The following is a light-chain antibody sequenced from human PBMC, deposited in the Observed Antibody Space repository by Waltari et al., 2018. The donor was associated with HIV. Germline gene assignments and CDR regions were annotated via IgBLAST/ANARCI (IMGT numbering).Light chain of an antibody. CDR3: ATWDSGLSAVV. J-gene: IGLJ2*01. CDR2: DNN. V-gene: IGLV1-51*01. CDR1: SSTIGSTY. Sequence: SVLPQPPSVSATPGQHLTLSCPGSSSTIGSTYLFWYQQLPGTAPKLLIYDNNNRPAGIPDRFSGSKSGTSATLGITGLQTGDEADYYCATWDSGLSAVVFGGGTKLTVL.